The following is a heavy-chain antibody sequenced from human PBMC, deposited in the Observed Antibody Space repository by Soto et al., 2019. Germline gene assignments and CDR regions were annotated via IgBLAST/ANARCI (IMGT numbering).Heavy chain of an antibody. CDR3: ARDYHWLRLSDVLSSYCYMDV. J-gene: IGHJ6*03. CDR2: IIPILGIA. D-gene: IGHD5-12*01. CDR1: GGTFRSYT. Sequence: QVQLVQSGAEVKKPGSSVKVSCKASGGTFRSYTIIWVRQAPGQGLEWMGRIIPILGIANYAQKFQARVTITTDKSTSTAYRELSSLRSEDTAVYYCARDYHWLRLSDVLSSYCYMDVWGKATTVTVSS. V-gene: IGHV1-69*08.